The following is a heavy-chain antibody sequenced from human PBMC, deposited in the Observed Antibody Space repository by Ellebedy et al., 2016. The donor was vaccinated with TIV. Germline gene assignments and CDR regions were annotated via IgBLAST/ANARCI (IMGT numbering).Heavy chain of an antibody. J-gene: IGHJ4*02. CDR3: ARGPLGGTPRAFDY. D-gene: IGHD1-26*01. V-gene: IGHV3-33*01. CDR1: GFRFSSYG. CDR2: IWYEGSYK. Sequence: PGGSLRLSCAASGFRFSSYGIHWVRQAPGKGLEWVALIWYEGSYKYYGDSVKGRFTISRDDSKNTVYLQMNSLRADDTAIYHCARGPLGGTPRAFDYWGQGTLVTVSS.